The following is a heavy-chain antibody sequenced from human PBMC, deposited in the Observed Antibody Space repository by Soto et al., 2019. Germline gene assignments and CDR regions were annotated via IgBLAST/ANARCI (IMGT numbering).Heavy chain of an antibody. CDR1: GLTVSSNY. CDR3: ASQYGGYGWFDT. D-gene: IGHD2-15*01. Sequence: EVQLVESGGGLVQPGGSLRLACAASGLTVSSNYMNWVHQAPGKGLEWVSVIYSGGSKYYADSVKGRFTISRDNSKNTLYLQMNSLRAEDTAVYYCASQYGGYGWFDTWGQGTPVTVSS. J-gene: IGHJ5*02. V-gene: IGHV3-66*04. CDR2: IYSGGSK.